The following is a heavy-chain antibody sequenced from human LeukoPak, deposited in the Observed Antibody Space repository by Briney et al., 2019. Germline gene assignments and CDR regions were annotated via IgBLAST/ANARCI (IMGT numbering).Heavy chain of an antibody. J-gene: IGHJ4*02. Sequence: SVKVSCKASGGTFSSYAISWVRQAPGQGLEWMGGIIPIFGTANYAQKFQGRVTITVDESTSTAYMELSSLRSEDTAVYYCFSMATIITGSFDYWGQGTLVTVSS. CDR3: FSMATIITGSFDY. V-gene: IGHV1-69*01. CDR1: GGTFSSYA. D-gene: IGHD5-24*01. CDR2: IIPIFGTA.